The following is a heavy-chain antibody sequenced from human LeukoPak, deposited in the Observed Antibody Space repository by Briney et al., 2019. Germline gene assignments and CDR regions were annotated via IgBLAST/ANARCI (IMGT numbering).Heavy chain of an antibody. CDR2: IYYSGST. V-gene: IGHV4-59*01. J-gene: IGHJ4*02. CDR1: GGSISSSY. Sequence: KPSETLSLTCTVSGGSISSSYWSGIRQPPGKGLEWIGYIYYSGSTNYNPSLKSRVTISVDTSKNQFSLKLTSVTAADTAVYYCTRGDSFDYWGQGNLVTVSS. CDR3: TRGDSFDY.